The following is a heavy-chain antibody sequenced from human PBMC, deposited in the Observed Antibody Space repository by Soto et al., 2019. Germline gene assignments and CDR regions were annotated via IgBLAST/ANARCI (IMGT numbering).Heavy chain of an antibody. CDR1: GLSLSKGRLG. J-gene: IGHJ4*02. CDR3: AHRYGGNYYRWYFDS. D-gene: IGHD1-26*01. Sequence: SGPTLVNPTETLTLTCTVSGLSLSKGRLGVSWIRQPPGKALEWLAHIFSNDDKSYSTSLKTRLTISKDTSRSQVVLTMTNMDPVDSATYFCAHRYGGNYYRWYFDSWGQGTLVTVSS. CDR2: IFSNDDK. V-gene: IGHV2-26*01.